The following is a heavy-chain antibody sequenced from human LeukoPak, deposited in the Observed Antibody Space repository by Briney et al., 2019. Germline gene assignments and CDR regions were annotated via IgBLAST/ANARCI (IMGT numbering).Heavy chain of an antibody. CDR1: GFTFSSYG. V-gene: IGHV3-30*18. CDR2: IPYDGSNK. D-gene: IGHD3-10*01. CDR3: AKATPYYYGSGSYYTGAYYYYGMDV. Sequence: GRSLRLSCAASGFTFSSYGMHWVRQAPGKGLEWVAVIPYDGSNKYYADSVKGRFTISRDNSKNTLYLQMNSLRAEDTAVYYCAKATPYYYGSGSYYTGAYYYYGMDVWGKGTTVTVSS. J-gene: IGHJ6*04.